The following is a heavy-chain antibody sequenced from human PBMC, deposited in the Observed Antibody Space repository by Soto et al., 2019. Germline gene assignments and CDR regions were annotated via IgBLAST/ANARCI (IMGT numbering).Heavy chain of an antibody. CDR2: AGPSGSST. D-gene: IGHD3-22*01. Sequence: GGSLRLSCAASGFTFGSYAMSWVRLAPGKGLEWVSVAGPSGSSTFYADSVRGRFTISRDNVENTLYLQMNSLRVADTALYFCARTYYYDSTGYYQTFDYWGQGTLVTVSS. CDR1: GFTFGSYA. V-gene: IGHV3-23*01. J-gene: IGHJ4*02. CDR3: ARTYYYDSTGYYQTFDY.